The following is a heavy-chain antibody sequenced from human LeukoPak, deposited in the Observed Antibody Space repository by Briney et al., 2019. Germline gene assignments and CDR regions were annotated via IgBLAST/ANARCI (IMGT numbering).Heavy chain of an antibody. J-gene: IGHJ4*02. CDR1: GGSFSGYY. Sequence: SETLSLTCAVYGGSFSGYYWSWIRQPPGKGLEWIGEINHSGSTNYHPSLKSRVTISVDTSKNQFSLKLSSVTAADTAVYYCARAPRYSSGSDYWGQGTLVTVSS. CDR3: ARAPRYSSGSDY. CDR2: INHSGST. D-gene: IGHD3-22*01. V-gene: IGHV4-34*01.